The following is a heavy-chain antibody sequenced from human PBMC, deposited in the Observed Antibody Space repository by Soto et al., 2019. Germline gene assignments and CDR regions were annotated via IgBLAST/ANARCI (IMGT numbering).Heavy chain of an antibody. V-gene: IGHV4-4*02. CDR3: ARKSYDFWSGTTTRSGWFDP. D-gene: IGHD3-3*01. CDR1: SGSISSSNW. Sequence: SETLSLTCAVSSGSISSSNWWSWVRQPPGKGLEWIGEIYHSGSTNYNPSLKSRVTISVDKSKNQFSLKLSSVTAADTAVYYCARKSYDFWSGTTTRSGWFDPWGQGTLVT. J-gene: IGHJ5*02. CDR2: IYHSGST.